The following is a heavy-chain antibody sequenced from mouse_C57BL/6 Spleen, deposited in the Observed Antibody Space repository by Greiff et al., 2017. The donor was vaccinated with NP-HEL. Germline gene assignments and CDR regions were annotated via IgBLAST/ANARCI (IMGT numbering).Heavy chain of an antibody. CDR1: GYTFTSYT. Sequence: QVQLQQSGAELARPGASVKMSCKASGYTFTSYTLHWVKQRPGQGLAWIGYINPSSGYTKYNQKFKDKATLTADKSASTAYMQLSSLTSEDSAVYYCARSDDYDEGFDYWGQGTTLTVSS. CDR2: INPSSGYT. V-gene: IGHV1-4*01. J-gene: IGHJ2*01. D-gene: IGHD2-4*01. CDR3: ARSDDYDEGFDY.